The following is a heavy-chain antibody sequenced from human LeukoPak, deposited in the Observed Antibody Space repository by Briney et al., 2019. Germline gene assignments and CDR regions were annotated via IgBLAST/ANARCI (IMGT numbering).Heavy chain of an antibody. D-gene: IGHD6-13*01. V-gene: IGHV3-30*02. CDR3: AKGLSSSSCCESQDY. Sequence: GGSLRLSCAASGFTFSSYGMHWVRQAPGKGLEWVGFIRNDGDRKYHADSVKGRFTVSRDNSKNTLYLQLNSLRTEDTAVYYCAKGLSSSSCCESQDYWGQGTLVTVSS. CDR1: GFTFSSYG. J-gene: IGHJ4*02. CDR2: IRNDGDRK.